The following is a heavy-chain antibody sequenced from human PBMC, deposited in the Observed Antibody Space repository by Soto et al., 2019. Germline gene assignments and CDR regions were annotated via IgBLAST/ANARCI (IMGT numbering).Heavy chain of an antibody. CDR1: GYTFTSYG. CDR2: ISAYNGNT. D-gene: IGHD3-22*01. Sequence: QVQLVQSGAEVKKPGASVKVSCKASGYTFTSYGISWVRQAPGQGLEWMGWISAYNGNTNYAQKLQGRVTMTTDTSTSTAYMELRSLRSDATAVYYCARAGRRAYYYDSSGYYYEPEVDYWGQGTLVTVSS. J-gene: IGHJ4*02. V-gene: IGHV1-18*01. CDR3: ARAGRRAYYYDSSGYYYEPEVDY.